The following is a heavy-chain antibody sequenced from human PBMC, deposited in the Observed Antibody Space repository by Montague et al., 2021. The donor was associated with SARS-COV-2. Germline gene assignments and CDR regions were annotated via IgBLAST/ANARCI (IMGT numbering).Heavy chain of an antibody. J-gene: IGHJ6*02. V-gene: IGHV4-59*01. D-gene: IGHD2-8*01. Sequence: SETLSLTCTVPGGSISGYYWSWIRLPPGKGLEWIGYIYYSGSTKYNPFLESRVTVSVDRSKNQVSLKLSSVTAADTAVYYCARLLRSCTNGVCRTYYYYAMDVWGQGTTVTVSS. CDR3: ARLLRSCTNGVCRTYYYYAMDV. CDR1: GGSISGYY. CDR2: IYYSGST.